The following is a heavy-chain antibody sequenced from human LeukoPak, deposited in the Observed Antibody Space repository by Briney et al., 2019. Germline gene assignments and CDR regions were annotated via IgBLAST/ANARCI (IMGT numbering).Heavy chain of an antibody. J-gene: IGHJ4*02. CDR2: ISSSSSYI. CDR3: ARDLNWYDSSGPDTFDY. D-gene: IGHD3-22*01. V-gene: IGHV3-21*01. CDR1: GFTFSSYA. Sequence: PGGSLRLSCAASGFTFSSYAMSWVRQAPGKGLEWVSSISSSSSYIYYADSVKGRFTISRDNAKNSLYLQMNSLRAEDTAVYYCARDLNWYDSSGPDTFDYWGQGTLVTVSS.